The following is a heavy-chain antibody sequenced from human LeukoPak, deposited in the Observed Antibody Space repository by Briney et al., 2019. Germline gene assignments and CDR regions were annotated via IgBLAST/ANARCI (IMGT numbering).Heavy chain of an antibody. CDR3: ARGPNYCSGGSCYSHYFDY. D-gene: IGHD2-15*01. CDR2: INHSGST. Sequence: PSETLSLTCAVYGGSFSGYYWSWSRQPPGKGLEWIGEINHSGSTNYNPSLKSRVTISVDTSKNQFSLKLSSVTAADTAVYYCARGPNYCSGGSCYSHYFDYWGQGTLVTVSS. J-gene: IGHJ4*02. V-gene: IGHV4-34*01. CDR1: GGSFSGYY.